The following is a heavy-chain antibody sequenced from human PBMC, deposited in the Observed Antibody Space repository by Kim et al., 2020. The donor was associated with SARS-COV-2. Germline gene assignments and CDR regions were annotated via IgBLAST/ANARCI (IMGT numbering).Heavy chain of an antibody. V-gene: IGHV3-30-3*01. Sequence: GGSLRLSCAASGFTFSNYAMHWVRQAPGKGLEWVAVILHDGSNKYYADYVKGRFTISRDNSKNTLYLQMNSLRAEDTAVFYCARGDAYGSGSQTFDNWGQGTLVTVSS. CDR3: ARGDAYGSGSQTFDN. CDR2: ILHDGSNK. CDR1: GFTFSNYA. D-gene: IGHD3-10*01. J-gene: IGHJ4*02.